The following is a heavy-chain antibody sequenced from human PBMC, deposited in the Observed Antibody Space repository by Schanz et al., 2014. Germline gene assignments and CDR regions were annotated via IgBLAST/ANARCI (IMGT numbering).Heavy chain of an antibody. CDR3: IRGDIMVVPVAHF. J-gene: IGHJ4*02. CDR1: GFSFSSYG. CDR2: IRYDGSNK. V-gene: IGHV3-30*02. D-gene: IGHD2-2*01. Sequence: QVQLVESGGGVVQPGKSLRLSCAASGFSFSSYGIHWVRQAPGKGLEWVAFIRYDGSNKYYADSVKGRFTISRDNSKNTLYLHMNSLRGEDTAVYYCIRGDIMVVPVAHFWGQGILVTVSS.